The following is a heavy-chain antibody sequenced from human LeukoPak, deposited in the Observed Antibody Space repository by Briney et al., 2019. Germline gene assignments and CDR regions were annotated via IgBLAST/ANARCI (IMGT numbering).Heavy chain of an antibody. V-gene: IGHV1-69*04. D-gene: IGHD3-3*01. Sequence: SVKVSCKASGGTFSSYAISWVRQAPGQGLEWMGRIIPILGIANYAQKFQGRVTITADKSTSTAYMELSSLRSEDTAVYYCATATIFGVPLDYWGQGTLVTVSS. J-gene: IGHJ4*02. CDR2: IIPILGIA. CDR3: ATATIFGVPLDY. CDR1: GGTFSSYA.